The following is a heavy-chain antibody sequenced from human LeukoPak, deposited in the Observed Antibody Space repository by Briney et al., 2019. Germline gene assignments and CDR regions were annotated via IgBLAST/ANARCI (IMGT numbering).Heavy chain of an antibody. CDR2: IIPILGIA. D-gene: IGHD6-19*01. Sequence: SVKVSCKASGGTFSSYAISWVRQAPGQGLEWMGRIIPILGIANYAQKFQGRVTITADKSTSTAYMELSSLRSEDTAVYYCASGGSGWYSSYWFDPWGQGTLVTVSS. J-gene: IGHJ5*02. CDR1: GGTFSSYA. CDR3: ASGGSGWYSSYWFDP. V-gene: IGHV1-69*04.